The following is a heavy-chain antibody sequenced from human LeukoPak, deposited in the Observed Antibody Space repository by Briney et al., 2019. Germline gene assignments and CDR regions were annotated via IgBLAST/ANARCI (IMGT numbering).Heavy chain of an antibody. CDR1: GFTFSDYY. CDR3: ALGRTYYYDSSGYYPVDY. V-gene: IGHV3-11*01. J-gene: IGHJ4*02. D-gene: IGHD3-22*01. CDR2: ISSSGSTI. Sequence: GGSLRLSCAASGFTFSDYYMSWIRQAPGKGLGWVSYISSSGSTIYYAASVKGRFTISRDNAKNSLYLQMNSLRAEDTAVYYCALGRTYYYDSSGYYPVDYWGQGTLVTVSS.